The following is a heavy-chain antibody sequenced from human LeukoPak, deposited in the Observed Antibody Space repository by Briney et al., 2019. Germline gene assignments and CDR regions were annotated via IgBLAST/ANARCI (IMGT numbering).Heavy chain of an antibody. Sequence: GGSLRLSCAASGFTFSSYWMSWVRQAPGKGLEWVANIKQDGSEKYYVDSVKGRLTISRDNAKNSLYLQMNNLRAEDTAVYYCARGLATGCDWFDPWGQGTLVTVSS. CDR1: GFTFSSYW. D-gene: IGHD3-10*01. V-gene: IGHV3-7*01. J-gene: IGHJ5*02. CDR3: ARGLATGCDWFDP. CDR2: IKQDGSEK.